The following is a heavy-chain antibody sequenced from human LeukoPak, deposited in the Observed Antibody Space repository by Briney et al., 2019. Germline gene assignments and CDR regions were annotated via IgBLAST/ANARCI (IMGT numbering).Heavy chain of an antibody. D-gene: IGHD3-9*01. V-gene: IGHV4-39*01. J-gene: IGHJ4*02. Sequence: SETLSLTCAVYGGSFSGYYWGWIRQPPGKGLEWSGSIYYSGSTYYNPSLKSRGTISVDTSKNQFSLKMSSVTAADTAVYYCARRGGYDILTGYDPYYFDYWGQGTLVTVSS. CDR2: IYYSGST. CDR3: ARRGGYDILTGYDPYYFDY. CDR1: GGSFSGYY.